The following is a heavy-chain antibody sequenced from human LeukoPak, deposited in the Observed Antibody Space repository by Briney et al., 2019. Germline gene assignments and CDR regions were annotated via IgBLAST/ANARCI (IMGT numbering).Heavy chain of an antibody. CDR1: GFTFSSYE. CDR3: AKDPIAVAAPNWFDP. J-gene: IGHJ5*02. D-gene: IGHD6-19*01. V-gene: IGHV3-48*03. CDR2: ISSSGSTI. Sequence: PGGSLRLSCAASGFTFSSYEMYWVRQAPGKGLEWVSYISSSGSTIYYADSVKGRFTISRDNSKNTLYLQMNSLRAEDTAVYYCAKDPIAVAAPNWFDPWGQGTLVTVSS.